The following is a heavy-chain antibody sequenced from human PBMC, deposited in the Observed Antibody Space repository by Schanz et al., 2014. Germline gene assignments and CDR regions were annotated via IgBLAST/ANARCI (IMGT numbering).Heavy chain of an antibody. V-gene: IGHV3-23*01. J-gene: IGHJ4*02. CDR3: AKIERNED. CDR1: GFTFSDYW. D-gene: IGHD1-1*01. CDR2: IGTSGGT. Sequence: EVQLLESGGGLVQPGGSLRLSCTASGFTFSDYWMSWVRQAPGKGPEWVSTIGTSGGTNYAESVKGRFTISRDNSKNTLYLQMNSLRAEDTAVYFCAKIERNEDWGQGTLVTVSA.